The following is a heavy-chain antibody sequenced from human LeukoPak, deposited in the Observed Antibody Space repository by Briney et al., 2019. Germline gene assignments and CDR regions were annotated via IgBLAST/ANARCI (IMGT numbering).Heavy chain of an antibody. CDR3: ASGGYQRYYFDY. V-gene: IGHV1-46*01. CDR2: INPSGSNT. Sequence: GASVKVSCKSSGYTFTTYYMHWVRQAPGQGLQWMGIINPSGSNTNYAQKFQGRVTMTRDMSTSTVYMELSSVRSEDTAVYYCASGGYQRYYFDYWGQGTLVTVSS. D-gene: IGHD2-2*01. CDR1: GYTFTTYY. J-gene: IGHJ4*02.